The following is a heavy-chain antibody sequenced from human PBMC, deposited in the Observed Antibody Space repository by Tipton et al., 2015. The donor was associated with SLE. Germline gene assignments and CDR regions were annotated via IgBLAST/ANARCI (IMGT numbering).Heavy chain of an antibody. Sequence: TLSLTCTVSGGSISSGGYYWTWIRLPAGKGLEWIGRIYSSGSANFNPSLESRVTMSVDMSKNQFSLKLTSVTAADTAIYYCAREVRGVAVAGDWGQGTLVTVSS. CDR3: AREVRGVAVAGD. CDR2: IYSSGSA. V-gene: IGHV4-61*02. D-gene: IGHD6-19*01. J-gene: IGHJ4*02. CDR1: GGSISSGGYY.